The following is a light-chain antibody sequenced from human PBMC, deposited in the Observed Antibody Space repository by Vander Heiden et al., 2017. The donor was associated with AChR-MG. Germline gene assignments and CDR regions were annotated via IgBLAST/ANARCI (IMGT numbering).Light chain of an antibody. V-gene: IGLV3-1*01. J-gene: IGLJ3*02. CDR3: QAWDSRSNWV. CDR2: QNE. Sequence: SYELTQPPSVSVSPRQTATIPCPGDRMGNKHASWYQQTPAQHPLLVIRQNEKPASGVPQRFSGSSSGDTATLTSSGTQSLDEAYYFWQAWDSRSNWVFGGGTKLTVL. CDR1: RMGNKH.